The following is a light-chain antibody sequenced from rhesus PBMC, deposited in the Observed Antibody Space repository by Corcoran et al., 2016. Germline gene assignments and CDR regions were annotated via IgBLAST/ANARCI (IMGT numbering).Light chain of an antibody. V-gene: IGKV3-24*04. J-gene: IGKJ4*01. CDR3: LQSSNWPLT. CDR2: GAS. Sequence: EIVMTQSPATLALSPGERATLSCRASQSVSSYLAWYQQKPGQAPRLLIYGASSRATGIPDRFSGRGSGTEFTLTIISLEPEDVGVYFCLQSSNWPLTFGGGTKVEIK. CDR1: QSVSSY.